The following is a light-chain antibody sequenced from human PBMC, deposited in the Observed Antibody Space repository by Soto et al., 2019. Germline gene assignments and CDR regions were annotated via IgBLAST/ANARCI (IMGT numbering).Light chain of an antibody. CDR1: QDISSW. J-gene: IGKJ1*01. V-gene: IGKV1-5*03. Sequence: DIQMTQSPSSLSASVGDRVTITCQASQDISSWLAWYQQKPGKAPKLLVYQASTLESGVPLRFSGSGSGTEFTLTINSLQSDGFATYYCQQYDSYSWTFGHGTKVDIK. CDR2: QAS. CDR3: QQYDSYSWT.